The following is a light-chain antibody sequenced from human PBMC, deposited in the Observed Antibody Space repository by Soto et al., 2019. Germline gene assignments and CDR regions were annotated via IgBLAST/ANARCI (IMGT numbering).Light chain of an antibody. Sequence: QSALTQPASVSGSPGQSITISCTETSSDVGGYDYVSWYQHHPGEAPKLMIYEVNARPSGVSNRVSGSKSGNTASLTISGLQAEDEADYYCSSYTNNGIRFGGGTKLTVL. V-gene: IGLV2-14*01. CDR1: SSDVGGYDY. CDR2: EVN. J-gene: IGLJ2*01. CDR3: SSYTNNGIR.